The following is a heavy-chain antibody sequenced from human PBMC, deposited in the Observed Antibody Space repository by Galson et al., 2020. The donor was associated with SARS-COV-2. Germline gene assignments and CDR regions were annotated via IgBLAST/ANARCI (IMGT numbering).Heavy chain of an antibody. CDR3: VRGGHNYATC. Sequence: GGSLRSPCAVPGFTFENNWISWVRQAPGKGQEWVDDLKEDGSEKYNEDSVKGRLTISRDNAKGSLYLQMNTLRVEDSAVYYCVRGGHNYATCWGQWTKVTVSS. CDR2: LKEDGSEK. D-gene: IGHD2-2*01. J-gene: IGHJ3*01. V-gene: IGHV3-7*01. CDR1: GFTFENNW.